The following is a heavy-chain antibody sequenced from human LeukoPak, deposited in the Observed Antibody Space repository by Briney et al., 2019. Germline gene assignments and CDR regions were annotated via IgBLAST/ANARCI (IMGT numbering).Heavy chain of an antibody. V-gene: IGHV3-33*06. Sequence: GGSLRLSCAASGFTFSSYGMHWVRQAPGKGLEWVAVIWYDGSNKYYADSVEGRFTISRDNSKNTLYLQMNSLRAEDTAVYYCAKDHEEGAVDYWGQGTLVTVSS. CDR1: GFTFSSYG. CDR3: AKDHEEGAVDY. J-gene: IGHJ4*02. CDR2: IWYDGSNK. D-gene: IGHD3-16*01.